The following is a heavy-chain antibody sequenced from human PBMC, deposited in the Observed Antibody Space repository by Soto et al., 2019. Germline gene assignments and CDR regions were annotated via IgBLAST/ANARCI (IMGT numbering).Heavy chain of an antibody. CDR3: ASPYYDFWSGYDTHAFDI. J-gene: IGHJ3*02. V-gene: IGHV1-18*01. D-gene: IGHD3-3*01. Sequence: GASVKVSCKASGYTFTSYGISWVRQAPGQGLEWMGWISAYNGNTNYAQKLQGRVTMTTDTSTSTAYMELRSLRSDDTAVYYCASPYYDFWSGYDTHAFDIWGQGTMVTVSS. CDR1: GYTFTSYG. CDR2: ISAYNGNT.